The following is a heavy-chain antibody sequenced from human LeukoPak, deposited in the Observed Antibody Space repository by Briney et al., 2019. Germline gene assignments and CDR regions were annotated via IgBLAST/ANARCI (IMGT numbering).Heavy chain of an antibody. Sequence: LETLSLTCAVYGGSFSGYYWSWLRQPPGKGLEWIGEINHSGSTNYNPSLKSRVTISVDTSKNQFSLKLSSVTAADTAVYYCARGPSGPYGDYWYFDLWGRGTLVTVSS. D-gene: IGHD4-17*01. CDR1: GGSFSGYY. CDR3: ARGPSGPYGDYWYFDL. CDR2: INHSGST. V-gene: IGHV4-34*01. J-gene: IGHJ2*01.